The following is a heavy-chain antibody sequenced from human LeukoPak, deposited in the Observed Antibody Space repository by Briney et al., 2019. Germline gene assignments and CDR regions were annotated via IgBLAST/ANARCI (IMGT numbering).Heavy chain of an antibody. D-gene: IGHD3-3*01. J-gene: IGHJ4*02. Sequence: GGSLRLSCAASGFTFSSYGMHWVRQAPGKGLEWVAYIRYDGSTTYYADSVKGRFTISRDNSKNTLYLQMNSLRIEDTAVYYCAAFGVVIIWGQGTLVTVSS. CDR3: AAFGVVII. V-gene: IGHV3-30*02. CDR1: GFTFSSYG. CDR2: IRYDGSTT.